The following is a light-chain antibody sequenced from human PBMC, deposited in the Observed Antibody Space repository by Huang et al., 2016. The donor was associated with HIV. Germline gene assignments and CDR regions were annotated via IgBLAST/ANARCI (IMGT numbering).Light chain of an antibody. CDR1: QDIRSS. CDR2: AAS. Sequence: DIQMTQSPSSLSASVGDRVTLTCRASQDIRSSLAWYQQKPGKAPKLLLFAASRLGSRGPSRFSGSGSGTDYTLIISSLQPEDFATYYCQQYYTTRRDTFGQGTRLAIK. V-gene: IGKV1-NL1*01. CDR3: QQYYTTRRDT. J-gene: IGKJ5*01.